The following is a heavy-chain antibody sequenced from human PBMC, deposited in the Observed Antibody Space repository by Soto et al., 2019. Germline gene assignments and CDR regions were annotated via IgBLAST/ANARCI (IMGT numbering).Heavy chain of an antibody. CDR3: ATDQRPLVVAAPLDY. CDR1: GFTFRSYG. CDR2: ISYDGGNK. D-gene: IGHD2-15*01. J-gene: IGHJ4*02. Sequence: QVQLVESGGGVVQPGRSLRLSCAASGFTFRSYGMHWVRQAPGKGLEWVAIISYDGGNKYYADSVKGRFTISRDNSKNTRYLQMNSLRAEDTAVYYCATDQRPLVVAAPLDYWGQGTLVTVSS. V-gene: IGHV3-30*03.